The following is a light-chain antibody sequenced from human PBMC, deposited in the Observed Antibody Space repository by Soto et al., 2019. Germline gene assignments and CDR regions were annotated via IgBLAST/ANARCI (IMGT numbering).Light chain of an antibody. V-gene: IGKV3-11*01. CDR2: DAS. CDR1: QSVSSY. J-gene: IGKJ1*01. CDR3: QQRSNWPVT. Sequence: IVLTQSPGTLSLSPGERATLSCRASQSVSSYLAWYQQKPGQAPRLLIYDASTRATGISARFSGSGSGTDFTLTISSLEPEDFAVYYCQQRSNWPVTFGQGTRMEVK.